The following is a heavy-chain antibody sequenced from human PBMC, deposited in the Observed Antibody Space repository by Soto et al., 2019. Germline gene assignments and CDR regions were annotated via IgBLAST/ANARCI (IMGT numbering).Heavy chain of an antibody. D-gene: IGHD2-2*01. CDR3: ARPSYALNWDFHYGMQV. J-gene: IGHJ6*02. Sequence: SETLSLTCFISGGSFSNDYWTWIRQSPGKGLEWIGEINQSGNTKYNPSLMSRVTMSVDTSRNQFSLKLRSVTAADTAVYYCARPSYALNWDFHYGMQVWGQGTSVTVSS. CDR2: INQSGNT. V-gene: IGHV4-34*01. CDR1: GGSFSNDY.